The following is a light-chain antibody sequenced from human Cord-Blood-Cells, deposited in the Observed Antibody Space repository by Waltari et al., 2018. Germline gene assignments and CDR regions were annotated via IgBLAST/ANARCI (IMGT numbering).Light chain of an antibody. V-gene: IGLV1-44*01. CDR3: AAWDDSLNGWV. Sequence: QSVLTQPPSASGTPGQRVTISCSGRSSTIGSNTVNWHHKLPGTAPKLRIYSNSQRPSGSPALVSGSNSATSASLAISGLQSEDEADYYCAAWDDSLNGWVFGGGTKLTV. CDR2: SNS. CDR1: SSTIGSNT. J-gene: IGLJ3*02.